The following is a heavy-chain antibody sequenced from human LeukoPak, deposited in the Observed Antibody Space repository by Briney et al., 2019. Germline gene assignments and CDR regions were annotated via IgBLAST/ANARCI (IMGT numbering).Heavy chain of an antibody. V-gene: IGHV1-18*01. CDR1: GGTFSSYA. J-gene: IGHJ3*02. Sequence: VASVKVSCKASGGTFSSYAISWVRQAPGQGLEWMGWISAYNGNTNYAQKLQGRVTMTTDTSTSTAYMELRSLRSDDTAVYYCARGLYYYDSSGSDDAFDIWGQGTMVTVSS. CDR2: ISAYNGNT. D-gene: IGHD3-22*01. CDR3: ARGLYYYDSSGSDDAFDI.